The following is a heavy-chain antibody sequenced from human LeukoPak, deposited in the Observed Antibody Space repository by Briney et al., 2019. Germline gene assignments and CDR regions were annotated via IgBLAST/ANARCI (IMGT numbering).Heavy chain of an antibody. Sequence: SETLSLTCTVSGGSISSYYWSRIRQPPGKGLEWIGYIYYSGSTNYNPSLKSRVTISVDTSKNQFSLKLSSVTAADTAVYYCARDQGYYDFWSGYYGLDGMDVWGQGTTVTVPS. J-gene: IGHJ6*02. CDR1: GGSISSYY. CDR2: IYYSGST. CDR3: ARDQGYYDFWSGYYGLDGMDV. V-gene: IGHV4-59*01. D-gene: IGHD3-3*01.